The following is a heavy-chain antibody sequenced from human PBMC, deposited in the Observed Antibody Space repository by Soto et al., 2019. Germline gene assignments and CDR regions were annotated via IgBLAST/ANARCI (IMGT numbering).Heavy chain of an antibody. CDR3: ARDVTGTNDAFDI. J-gene: IGHJ3*02. CDR1: GFTFSSYG. V-gene: IGHV3-33*01. Sequence: QVQLVESGGGVVQPGRSLRLSCAASGFTFSSYGMHWVRQAPGKGLEWVAVIWYDGSNKYYADSVKGRFTISRDNSKNTLYLQMNSLRAEDTAVYYFARDVTGTNDAFDIWGQGTMVTVSS. D-gene: IGHD1-20*01. CDR2: IWYDGSNK.